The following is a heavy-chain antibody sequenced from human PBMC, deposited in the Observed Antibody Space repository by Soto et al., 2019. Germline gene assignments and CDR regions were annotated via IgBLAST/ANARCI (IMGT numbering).Heavy chain of an antibody. J-gene: IGHJ5*02. Sequence: SETLSLTCAVSGGSNSSGGYSWSWIRKPPGKGLEGIGYIYHSGSTYYNPSLKSRVTISVARSKNQFSLKLSSVTAADTAVYYCARGLPPYYDFWSGYSTGDWFDPRGQGTPVTSPQ. D-gene: IGHD3-3*01. V-gene: IGHV4-30-2*01. CDR3: ARGLPPYYDFWSGYSTGDWFDP. CDR2: IYHSGST. CDR1: GGSNSSGGYS.